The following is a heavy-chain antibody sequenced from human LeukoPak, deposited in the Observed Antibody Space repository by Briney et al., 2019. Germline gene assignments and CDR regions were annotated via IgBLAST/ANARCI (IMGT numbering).Heavy chain of an antibody. V-gene: IGHV3-33*01. CDR3: ARDTGRIFGVVITYLFDP. J-gene: IGHJ5*02. Sequence: GRSLRLSCAASGFTFSSYGMHWVRQAPGKGLEWVAVIWYDGNNKYYADSVKGRFTISRDNSKNTLYLQMNSLRAEDTAVYYCARDTGRIFGVVITYLFDPWGQGTLVTVSS. CDR2: IWYDGNNK. D-gene: IGHD3-3*01. CDR1: GFTFSSYG.